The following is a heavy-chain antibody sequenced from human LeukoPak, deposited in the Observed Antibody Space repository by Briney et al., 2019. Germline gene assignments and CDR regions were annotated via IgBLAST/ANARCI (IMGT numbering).Heavy chain of an antibody. J-gene: IGHJ6*03. Sequence: ASAKVSCKASGYTFTSYDINWVRQATGQGLEWMGWMNPNSGNTGYAQKFQGRVTMTRNTSISTAYMELSSLRSEDTAVYYCARGTRRITMVRGGYNHYMDVWGKGTTVTISS. D-gene: IGHD3-10*01. CDR2: MNPNSGNT. CDR3: ARGTRRITMVRGGYNHYMDV. V-gene: IGHV1-8*01. CDR1: GYTFTSYD.